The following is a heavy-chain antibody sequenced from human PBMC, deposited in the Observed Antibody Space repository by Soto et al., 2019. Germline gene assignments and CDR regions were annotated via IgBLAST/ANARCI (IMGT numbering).Heavy chain of an antibody. D-gene: IGHD6-13*01. CDR3: ARVAPEDIAAVLYYYYYYGMDV. CDR2: ISSSSSYI. J-gene: IGHJ6*02. Sequence: AGGSLRLSCAASGFTFSSYSMNWVRQAPGKGLEWVSSISSSSSYIYYADSVKGRFTISRDNAKNSLYLQMNSLRAEDTAVYYCARVAPEDIAAVLYYYYYYGMDVWGQGTTVTVSS. V-gene: IGHV3-21*01. CDR1: GFTFSSYS.